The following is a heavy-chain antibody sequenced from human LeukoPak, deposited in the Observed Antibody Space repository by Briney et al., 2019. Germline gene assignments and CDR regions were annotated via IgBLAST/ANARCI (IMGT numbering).Heavy chain of an antibody. D-gene: IGHD6-19*01. V-gene: IGHV1-2*04. J-gene: IGHJ4*02. CDR3: ARGKSTASIAVAGTWYYFDY. CDR2: INPNSGGT. Sequence: EASVKVSCKASGYTFTGYFMHRVRQAPGQGLEWMGWINPNSGGTNYAQKFQGWVTMTRDTSISTAYMELSRLRSDDTAVYYCARGKSTASIAVAGTWYYFDYWGQGTLVTVSS. CDR1: GYTFTGYF.